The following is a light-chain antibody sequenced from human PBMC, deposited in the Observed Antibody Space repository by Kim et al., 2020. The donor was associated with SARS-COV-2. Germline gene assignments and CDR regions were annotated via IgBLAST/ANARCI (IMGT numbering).Light chain of an antibody. CDR3: QAWDSSTALVV. V-gene: IGLV3-1*01. Sequence: SYELTQPPSVSVSPGQTASITCSGDKLGDKYACWYQQKPGQSPVLVIYQDSKRPSGIPERFSGSNSGNTATLTISGTQAMDEADYYCQAWDSSTALVVCG. CDR2: QDS. J-gene: IGLJ2*01. CDR1: KLGDKY.